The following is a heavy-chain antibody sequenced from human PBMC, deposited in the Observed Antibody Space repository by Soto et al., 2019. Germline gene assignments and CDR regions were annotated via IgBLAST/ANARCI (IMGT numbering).Heavy chain of an antibody. CDR2: IYYSGST. CDR1: GGSISSGGYY. J-gene: IGHJ5*02. CDR3: ARDSPFYGDNWFDP. V-gene: IGHV4-31*03. D-gene: IGHD4-17*01. Sequence: SETLSLTCTVSGGSISSGGYYWSWIRQHPGKGLEWIGYIYYSGSTYYNPSLKSRVTISVDTSKNQFSLKLSSVTAADTAVYYCARDSPFYGDNWFDPWGQGTLVTLSS.